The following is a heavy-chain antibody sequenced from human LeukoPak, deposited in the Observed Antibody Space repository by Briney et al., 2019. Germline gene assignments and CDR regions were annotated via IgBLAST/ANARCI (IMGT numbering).Heavy chain of an antibody. D-gene: IGHD1-1*01. CDR2: ITNDGSRQ. V-gene: IGHV3-30*18. J-gene: IGHJ4*02. CDR1: GFTFSSYG. Sequence: SLRLSCAASGFTFSSYGMHWVRLAPGKGLEWLAVITNDGSRQYYADSVKGRFTVSRDNSKSLLFLQMESLRHDDTGIYYCAKGRRTGFVDYWGQGALVTVSS. CDR3: AKGRRTGFVDY.